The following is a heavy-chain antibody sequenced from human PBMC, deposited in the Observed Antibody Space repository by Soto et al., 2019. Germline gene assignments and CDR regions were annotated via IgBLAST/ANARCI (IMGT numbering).Heavy chain of an antibody. CDR3: ATVFDL. CDR2: IDTDGGGT. CDR1: GFTLGSHR. J-gene: IGHJ5*02. V-gene: IGHV3-74*01. Sequence: DVQLVESGGGLVERGGSLRVSCAASGFTLGSHRIHWVRQPPGKGLEWVSRIDTDGGGTSYADSVKGRFTISTDNAKNTVYLQMNGLRAEDTAVYYCATVFDLWGQGTLVTVSS.